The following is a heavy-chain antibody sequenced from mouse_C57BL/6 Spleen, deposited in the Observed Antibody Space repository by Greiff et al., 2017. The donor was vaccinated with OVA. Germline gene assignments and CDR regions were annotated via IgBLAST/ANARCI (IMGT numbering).Heavy chain of an antibody. CDR1: GFTFSDYY. D-gene: IGHD1-1*01. V-gene: IGHV5-12*01. CDR2: ISNGGGST. CDR3: ARHGGSSWGYFDY. Sequence: EVQLQESGGGLVQPGGSLKLSCAASGFTFSDYYMYWVRQTPEKRLEWVAYISNGGGSTYYPDTVKGRFTISRDNAKNTLYLQMSRLKSEDTAMYYCARHGGSSWGYFDYWGQGTTLTVSS. J-gene: IGHJ2*01.